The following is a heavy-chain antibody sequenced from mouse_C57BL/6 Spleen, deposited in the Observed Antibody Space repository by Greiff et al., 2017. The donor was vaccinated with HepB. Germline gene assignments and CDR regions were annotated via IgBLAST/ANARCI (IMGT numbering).Heavy chain of an antibody. CDR2: IDPEDGDT. J-gene: IGHJ3*01. CDR1: GFNIKDYY. CDR3: TNEENYYGSRDWFAY. Sequence: EVKLMESGAELVRPGASVKLSCTASGFNIKDYYMHWVKQRPEQGLEWIGRIDPEDGDTEYAPKFQGKATMTADTSSNTAYLQLSSLTSEDTAVYYCTNEENYYGSRDWFAYWGQGTLVTVSA. V-gene: IGHV14-1*01. D-gene: IGHD1-1*01.